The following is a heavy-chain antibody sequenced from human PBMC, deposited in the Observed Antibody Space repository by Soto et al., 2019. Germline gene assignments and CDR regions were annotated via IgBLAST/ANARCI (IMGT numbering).Heavy chain of an antibody. Sequence: QVQLVESGGGVVQPGRSLRLSCAASGFTFSSYAMHWVRQAPGKGLEWVAVISYDGSKKYYADSVKGRFTISRDNSKNTLYLQMNSLRAEDTAVYYCATPKSGWYGPFDYWGQGTLVTVSS. CDR1: GFTFSSYA. D-gene: IGHD6-19*01. V-gene: IGHV3-30-3*01. CDR2: ISYDGSKK. CDR3: ATPKSGWYGPFDY. J-gene: IGHJ4*02.